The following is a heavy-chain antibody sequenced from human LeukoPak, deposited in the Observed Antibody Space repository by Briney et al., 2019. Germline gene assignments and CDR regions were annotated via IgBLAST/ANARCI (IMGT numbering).Heavy chain of an antibody. Sequence: GGSLRLSCAASGFTFNYAWMSWVRKVPGKGLEWVGQTVSEIDGGTTDYAAPVKGRFTISRDDSKSTLYLQMNSLKIEDTAVYYCTTDEDWNYARKDVWGQGATVIVSS. CDR3: TTDEDWNYARKDV. V-gene: IGHV3-15*04. J-gene: IGHJ6*02. D-gene: IGHD1-7*01. CDR2: TVSEIDGGTT. CDR1: GFTFNYAW.